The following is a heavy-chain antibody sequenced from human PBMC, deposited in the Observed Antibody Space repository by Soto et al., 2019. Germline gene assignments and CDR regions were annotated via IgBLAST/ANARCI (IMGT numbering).Heavy chain of an antibody. D-gene: IGHD3-9*01. V-gene: IGHV3-9*01. CDR3: AKQYGYDILTGNDAFDI. J-gene: IGHJ3*02. CDR2: ISWNSGSI. CDR1: GFTFDDYA. Sequence: PGGSLRLSCAASGFTFDDYAMHWVRQAPGKGLEWVSGISWNSGSIGYADSVKGRFTISRDNAKNSLYLQMNSLRAEDTALYYCAKQYGYDILTGNDAFDIWGQGTMVTVSS.